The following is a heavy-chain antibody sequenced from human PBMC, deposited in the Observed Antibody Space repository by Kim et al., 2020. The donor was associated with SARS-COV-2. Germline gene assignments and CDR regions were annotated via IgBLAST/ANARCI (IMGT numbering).Heavy chain of an antibody. V-gene: IGHV3-74*01. D-gene: IGHD6-19*01. Sequence: YADSAKGRFTISRDNAKNTLYLQMNSLRDEESAVYYCARRAYSSGWWYFDYWGQGILVTVSS. CDR3: ARRAYSSGWWYFDY. J-gene: IGHJ4*02.